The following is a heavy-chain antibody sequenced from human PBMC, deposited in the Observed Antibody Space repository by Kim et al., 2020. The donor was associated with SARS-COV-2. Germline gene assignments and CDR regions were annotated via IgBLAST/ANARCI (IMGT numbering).Heavy chain of an antibody. D-gene: IGHD3-10*01. CDR2: IQSKTAGGTT. CDR1: GFTFSNAW. Sequence: GGSLRLSCAASGFTFSNAWMTWVRQAPGKGLEWVGRIQSKTAGGTTEYAAAVKGRFTISRADSEHILYLQMNSLKIEDTALYYCITYDYGSLQDWGQGTL. V-gene: IGHV3-15*01. CDR3: ITYDYGSLQD. J-gene: IGHJ4*02.